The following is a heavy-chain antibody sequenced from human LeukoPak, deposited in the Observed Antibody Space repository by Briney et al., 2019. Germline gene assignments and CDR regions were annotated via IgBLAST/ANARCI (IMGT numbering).Heavy chain of an antibody. CDR2: IYSGGST. CDR3: ATHGYSELRYFDWSTNE. J-gene: IGHJ4*02. CDR1: GFTVSSNY. Sequence: GSLRLSCAASGFTVSSNYMSWVRQAPGKGLEWVSVIYSGGSTYYADSVKGRFTISRDNSKNTLYLQMNSLRAEDTAVYYCATHGYSELRYFDWSTNEWGQGTLVTVSS. D-gene: IGHD3-9*01. V-gene: IGHV3-66*01.